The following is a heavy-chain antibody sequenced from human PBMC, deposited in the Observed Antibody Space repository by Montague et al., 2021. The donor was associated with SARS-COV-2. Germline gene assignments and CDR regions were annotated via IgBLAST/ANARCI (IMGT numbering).Heavy chain of an antibody. J-gene: IGHJ4*01. CDR1: GESFDGYF. CDR3: ARSLYSVSSCHV. D-gene: IGHD2-8*01. Sequence: SETLSLTCAVYGESFDGYFWSWSCLSPGTAMEWIGVISYTGHARDNSNPSLRRRVTISTASSKNQFSLNLTSVTAADTAVYYCARSLYSVSSCHVWGQGTLVTVSS. V-gene: IGHV4-34*01. CDR2: ISYTGHA.